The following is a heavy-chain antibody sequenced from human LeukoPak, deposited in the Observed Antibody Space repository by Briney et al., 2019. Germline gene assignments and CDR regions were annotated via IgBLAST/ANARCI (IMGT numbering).Heavy chain of an antibody. D-gene: IGHD3-22*01. CDR1: GVSISSYY. J-gene: IGHJ4*02. CDR2: IYYSGST. Sequence: PSETLSLTCTVSGVSISSYYWSWIRQPPGKGLEWIGYIYYSGSTNYNPSLKSRVTISVDTSKNQFSLKLSSVTAADTAVYYCARVPSGYYYDSSGYYDYWGQGTLVTVSS. V-gene: IGHV4-59*01. CDR3: ARVPSGYYYDSSGYYDY.